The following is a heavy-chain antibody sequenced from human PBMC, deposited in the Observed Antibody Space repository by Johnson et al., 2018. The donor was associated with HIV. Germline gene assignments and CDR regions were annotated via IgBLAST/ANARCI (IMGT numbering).Heavy chain of an antibody. V-gene: IGHV3-7*03. D-gene: IGHD6-6*01. J-gene: IGHJ3*02. CDR3: AKSSSSFGAFDI. Sequence: VQLVASEGGLVQPGGSLRLSCAASGFTFNKYWMSWVRQAPGKGLEWVANIKQDGSERYYVDSVKGRFTISRDNSKNTLYLQMNSLRAEDTAVYYCAKSSSSFGAFDIWGQGTMVTVSS. CDR2: IKQDGSER. CDR1: GFTFNKYW.